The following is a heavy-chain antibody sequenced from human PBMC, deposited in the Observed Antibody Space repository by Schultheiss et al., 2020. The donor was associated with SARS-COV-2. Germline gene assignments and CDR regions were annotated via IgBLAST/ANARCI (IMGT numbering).Heavy chain of an antibody. D-gene: IGHD2-2*01. CDR2: INHSGST. CDR1: GGSFSGYY. Sequence: SETLSLTCAVYGGSFSGYYWSWIRQPPGKGLEWIGEINHSGSTNYNPSLKSRVTISVDTSKNQFSLKLSSVTAADTAVYYCARGPARGAYYYYYYMDVWGQGTTVTVSS. CDR3: ARGPARGAYYYYYYMDV. J-gene: IGHJ6*03. V-gene: IGHV4-34*01.